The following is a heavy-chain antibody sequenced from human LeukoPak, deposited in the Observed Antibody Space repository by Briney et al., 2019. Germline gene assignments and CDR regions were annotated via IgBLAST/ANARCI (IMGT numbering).Heavy chain of an antibody. D-gene: IGHD5-18*01. Sequence: GGSLRLSCAASGFTVSSNYLSWVRQAPGKGLEWVSVTYSGGSTYYADSVKGRFTISRDNSKNTLYLQMNSLRAEDTAVYYCAREVDTAMVIWGQGTLVTVSS. CDR1: GFTVSSNY. CDR3: AREVDTAMVI. V-gene: IGHV3-53*01. J-gene: IGHJ4*02. CDR2: TYSGGST.